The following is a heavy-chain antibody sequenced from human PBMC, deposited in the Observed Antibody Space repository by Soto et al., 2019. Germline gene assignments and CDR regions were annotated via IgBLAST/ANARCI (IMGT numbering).Heavy chain of an antibody. CDR2: ISAYNGNT. Sequence: ASVKVSCKASGYTFTSYGISWVRQAPGQGLEWMGWISAYNGNTNYAQKLQGRVTMTTDTSTSTAYMELRSLRSDDTAVYYCARDTRSTIFGVVDPYGMDGWGQGSTVPVAS. CDR3: ARDTRSTIFGVVDPYGMDG. CDR1: GYTFTSYG. J-gene: IGHJ6*02. V-gene: IGHV1-18*01. D-gene: IGHD3-3*01.